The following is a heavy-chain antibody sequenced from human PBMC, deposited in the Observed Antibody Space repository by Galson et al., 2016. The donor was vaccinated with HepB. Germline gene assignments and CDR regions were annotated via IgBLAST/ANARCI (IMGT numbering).Heavy chain of an antibody. CDR3: AGRACYGAFEAFDV. J-gene: IGHJ3*01. Sequence: QSGAEVKKPGETLKISCQGSGDTFTTYWIGWVRHMPGKGLEWMGIINPSDSDIRYNPSFEGQVTISADKSISTAYLQWTSLKASDTAIYYCAGRACYGAFEAFDVWGQGTVVTVS. CDR2: INPSDSDI. V-gene: IGHV5-51*01. D-gene: IGHD2-15*01. CDR1: GDTFTTYW.